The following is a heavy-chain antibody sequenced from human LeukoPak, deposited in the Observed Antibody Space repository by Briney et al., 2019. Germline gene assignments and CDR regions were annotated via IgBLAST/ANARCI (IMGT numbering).Heavy chain of an antibody. D-gene: IGHD2-15*01. CDR2: ISVYNGNT. Sequence: ASVKVSCKASGYTFTSYGISWVRQAPGQGLEWMGWISVYNGNTNYAQKLQGRVTMTTDTSTSTAYMELRSLRSDDTAVYYCASPYCSGGTCYAHDAFDIWGQGTMVTVSP. J-gene: IGHJ3*02. CDR3: ASPYCSGGTCYAHDAFDI. CDR1: GYTFTSYG. V-gene: IGHV1-18*01.